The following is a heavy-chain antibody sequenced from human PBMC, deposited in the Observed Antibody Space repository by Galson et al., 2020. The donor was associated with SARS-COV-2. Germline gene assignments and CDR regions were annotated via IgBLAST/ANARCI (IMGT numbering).Heavy chain of an antibody. CDR1: GFTFSSYS. J-gene: IGHJ5*02. CDR2: ISSSSSYI. V-gene: IGHV3-21*04. Sequence: GESLKISCAASGFTFSSYSMNWVRQAPGKGLEWVSSISSSSSYIYYADSVKGRFTISRHNSKNTLYLQMNSLRAEDTAVYYCARDYGDLWFDPWGQGTLVTVSS. CDR3: ARDYGDLWFDP. D-gene: IGHD4-17*01.